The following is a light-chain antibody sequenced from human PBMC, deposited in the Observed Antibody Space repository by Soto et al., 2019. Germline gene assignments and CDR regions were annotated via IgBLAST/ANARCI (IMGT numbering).Light chain of an antibody. CDR1: CSDVGGYNY. Sequence: QSALTQPRSVSGSPGQSVTISCTGTCSDVGGYNYVSWYQQHPGKAPKLMIYDVSKRPSGVPDRFSGSKSGNTASLTISGLQAEDEADYYCCSYAGSYTHYVFGTGTKLTVL. J-gene: IGLJ1*01. CDR2: DVS. CDR3: CSYAGSYTHYV. V-gene: IGLV2-11*01.